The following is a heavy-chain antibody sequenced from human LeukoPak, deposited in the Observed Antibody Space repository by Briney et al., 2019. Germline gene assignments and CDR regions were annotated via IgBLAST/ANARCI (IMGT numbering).Heavy chain of an antibody. Sequence: SETLSLTCTVSGGSISSYYWSWIRQPPGKGLEWIGYIYYSGSTNYNPPLKSRVTISVDTSKNQFSLKLSSVTAADTAVYYCARGPVSSATGGNFFDYWGQGTLVTVSS. D-gene: IGHD5-24*01. V-gene: IGHV4-59*01. CDR2: IYYSGST. J-gene: IGHJ4*02. CDR1: GGSISSYY. CDR3: ARGPVSSATGGNFFDY.